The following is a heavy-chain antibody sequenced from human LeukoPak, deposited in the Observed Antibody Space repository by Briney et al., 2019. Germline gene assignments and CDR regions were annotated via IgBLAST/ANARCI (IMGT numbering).Heavy chain of an antibody. J-gene: IGHJ6*03. CDR2: ISGSGGST. D-gene: IGHD3-22*01. V-gene: IGHV3-23*01. Sequence: GGSLRLSCAASGFTFSSYAMSWVRQAPGKGLEWVSAISGSGGSTYYADSVKGRFTISRDNSKNTLYLQMNSLRAEDTAVYYCARASGGSSGYYAYYYYYYMDVWGKGTTVTVSS. CDR1: GFTFSSYA. CDR3: ARASGGSSGYYAYYYYYYMDV.